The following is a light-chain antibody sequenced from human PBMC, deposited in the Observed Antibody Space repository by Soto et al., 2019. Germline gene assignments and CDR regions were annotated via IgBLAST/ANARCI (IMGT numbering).Light chain of an antibody. CDR1: QNINAW. CDR2: DAS. J-gene: IGKJ1*01. Sequence: DIHIAQSPSSLSVSVGDRVTITCRTSQNINAWLAWYQQRPGQAPKLLIYDASTVQSGVPSRFSGSGSGTEFTLTISSLXPDDSATYYCQHYSLYSPWTFGQGTKVDIK. V-gene: IGKV1-5*01. CDR3: QHYSLYSPWT.